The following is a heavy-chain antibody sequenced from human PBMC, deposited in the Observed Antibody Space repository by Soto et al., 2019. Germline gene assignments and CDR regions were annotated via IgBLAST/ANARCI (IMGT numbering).Heavy chain of an antibody. CDR2: IYYNGDT. CDR1: GGPFPSGGYY. V-gene: IGHV4-31*03. J-gene: IGHJ4*02. CDR3: ARGDSQVSSVFDY. Sequence: SETLSLTCSVSGGPFPSGGYYWSWIHQEPGKGLEWIGYIYYNGDTSYNPSLRSRVTVSADTSKTQFSLRLRSVTSADTAVYYCARGDSQVSSVFDYWGQGMLVTVSS. D-gene: IGHD3-16*01.